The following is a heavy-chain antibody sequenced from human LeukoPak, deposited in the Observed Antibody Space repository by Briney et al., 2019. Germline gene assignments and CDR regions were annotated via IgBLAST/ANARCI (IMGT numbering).Heavy chain of an antibody. CDR3: ARDQPHAASWFDP. CDR2: INPTGVRT. Sequence: RAGGSLRLSCAASTINFSDYGMDWVRQAPGRGLEWVSTINPTGVRTYYADSVRGRFTISRDNSKNTVFLQINSLRVEDTAIYYCARDQPHAASWFDPWGQGTLATVSS. V-gene: IGHV3-23*01. D-gene: IGHD2-2*01. CDR1: TINFSDYG. J-gene: IGHJ5*02.